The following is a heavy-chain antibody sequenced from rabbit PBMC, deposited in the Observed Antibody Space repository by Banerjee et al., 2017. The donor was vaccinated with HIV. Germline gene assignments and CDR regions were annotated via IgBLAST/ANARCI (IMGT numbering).Heavy chain of an antibody. CDR3: ARAYNSGWGGYFDL. J-gene: IGHJ4*01. D-gene: IGHD4-1*01. V-gene: IGHV1S40*01. CDR2: IDPVFGST. CDR1: GFDFSSYYY. Sequence: QSLEESGGDLVKPGASLTLTCTASGFDFSSYYYMCWVRQAPGKGLEWIGYIDPVFGSTDYASWVNGRFTISSHNAQNTLYLQLNSLTAADTATYFCARAYNSGWGGYFDLWGPGTLVTVS.